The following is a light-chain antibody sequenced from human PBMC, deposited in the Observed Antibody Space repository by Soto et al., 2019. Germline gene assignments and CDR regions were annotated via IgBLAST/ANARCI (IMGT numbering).Light chain of an antibody. CDR1: SSNIGSNT. J-gene: IGLJ2*01. CDR2: SNN. V-gene: IGLV1-44*01. CDR3: AAWDDSLNGHV. Sequence: QSVLTQPPSASGTPGQSVTISCSGSSSNIGSNTVDWYQQFPGTAPKLLIYSNNQRPSVVPDRFSGSKSGTSASLAISGLQSEYEADYYCAAWDDSLNGHVFGGGTKLTVL.